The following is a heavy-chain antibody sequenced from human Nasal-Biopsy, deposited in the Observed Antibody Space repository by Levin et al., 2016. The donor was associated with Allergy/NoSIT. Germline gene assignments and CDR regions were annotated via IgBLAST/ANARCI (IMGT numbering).Heavy chain of an antibody. V-gene: IGHV4-61*08. J-gene: IGHJ6*04. CDR1: GDSVSGSDYY. Sequence: SETLSLTCTVSGDSVSGSDYYWTWIRQPPGKGLEWLGLAWLGGDTVYNPSFEGRLSISVDTTKNQFSLRLTSVTAADTALYFCAKERRSYSDVDVWGKGTMVTVSS. CDR3: AKERRSYSDVDV. CDR2: AWLGGDT. D-gene: IGHD5-18*01.